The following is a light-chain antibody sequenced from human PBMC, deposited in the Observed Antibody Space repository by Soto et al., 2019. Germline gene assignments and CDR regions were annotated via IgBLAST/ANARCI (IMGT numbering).Light chain of an antibody. CDR1: QSVTSNY. J-gene: IGKJ5*01. CDR3: QQRRSWPPTIT. CDR2: DTS. V-gene: IGKV3D-20*02. Sequence: EIVLTQSPGTLSLSPGERATLSCRASQSVTSNYLAWYQQKPGQAPGLLIYDTSTRASGVPDSFSGSGSGTEFTLTISRLVPEDFAVYYCQQRRSWPPTITVGKGTRREIK.